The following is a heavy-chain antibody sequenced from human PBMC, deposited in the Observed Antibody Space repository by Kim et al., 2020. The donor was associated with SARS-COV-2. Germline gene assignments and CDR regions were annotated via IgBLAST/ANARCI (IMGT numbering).Heavy chain of an antibody. D-gene: IGHD6-19*01. Sequence: GGSLRLSCAASGFTFSSYAMSWVRQAPGKGLEWVSSISVNGGSTYYADSVKGRFTISRDNAKNTLFLQMNNLRAEDTAVYYCAKGAGAPFFFDYWGEGTLVTLSS. CDR2: ISVNGGST. CDR3: AKGAGAPFFFDY. CDR1: GFTFSSYA. V-gene: IGHV3-23*01. J-gene: IGHJ4*02.